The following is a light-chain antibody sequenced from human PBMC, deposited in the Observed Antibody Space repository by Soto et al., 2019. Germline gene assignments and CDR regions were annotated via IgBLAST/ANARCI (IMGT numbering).Light chain of an antibody. CDR3: QQRSVWPRT. J-gene: IGKJ1*01. CDR2: DAS. CDR1: QRISSTF. V-gene: IGKV3-11*01. Sequence: EIVLTQSPATLSLSPGERASLSCRASQRISSTFLAWYQQKPGQAPRLLIYDASNRATGIPARISGSGSGTDFTLTISSLEPEDFAVYYCQQRSVWPRTFGQGTKVDIK.